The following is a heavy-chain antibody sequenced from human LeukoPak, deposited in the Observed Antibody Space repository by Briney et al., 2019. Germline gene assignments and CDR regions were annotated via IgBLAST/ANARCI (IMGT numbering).Heavy chain of an antibody. CDR3: ARHEQLVTVEYYFDY. D-gene: IGHD6-6*01. V-gene: IGHV3-33*08. Sequence: GGSLRLSCAASGFTFSSYAMSWVRQAPGKGLEWVAVIWYDGSNKYYADSVKGRFTISRDNSKNTLYLQMNSLRAEDTAVYYCARHEQLVTVEYYFDYWGQGTLVTVSS. J-gene: IGHJ4*02. CDR1: GFTFSSYA. CDR2: IWYDGSNK.